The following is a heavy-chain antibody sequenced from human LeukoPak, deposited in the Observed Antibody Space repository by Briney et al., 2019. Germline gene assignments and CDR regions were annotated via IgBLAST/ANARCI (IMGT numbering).Heavy chain of an antibody. J-gene: IGHJ4*02. CDR2: INHSGST. D-gene: IGHD6-19*01. V-gene: IGHV4-34*01. CDR1: GGSFSGYY. CDR3: ARVIAVAGPMDSYYFDY. Sequence: SETLSLTCAVYGGSFSGYYWSWIRQPPGKGLEWIGEINHSGSTNYNPSLKSRVTISVDTSKNQFSLKLSSVTAADTAVYYCARVIAVAGPMDSYYFDYWGQGTLVTVSS.